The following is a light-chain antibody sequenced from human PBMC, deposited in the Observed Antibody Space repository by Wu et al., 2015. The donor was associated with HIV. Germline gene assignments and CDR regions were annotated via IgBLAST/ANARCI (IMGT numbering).Light chain of an antibody. J-gene: IGKJ2*01. Sequence: DIQMTQSPSSLSASVGDRVTITCRASQSVSTYLNWYRQRSGSAPELLIYAASSLHVGVPSRFSGSGSGTDFTLTISCLQSEDFATYYCQQYYSYPPYTFGQGTKLEIK. CDR3: QQYYSYPPYT. V-gene: IGKV1-39*01. CDR1: QSVSTY. CDR2: AAS.